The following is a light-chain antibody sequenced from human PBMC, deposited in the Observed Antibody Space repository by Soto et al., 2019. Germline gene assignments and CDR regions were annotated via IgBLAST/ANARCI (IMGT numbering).Light chain of an antibody. CDR1: QSVGSD. CDR2: DAS. J-gene: IGKJ5*01. V-gene: IGKV3D-15*01. Sequence: EIVMTQSPATLSVSPGERATLSCRASQSVGSDLPWYQQKPGQAPRLLIYDASNRATGIPARFSGSGSGADFTLTISRLEPEDFALYYCQQYVTSAITFGQGTRLEIK. CDR3: QQYVTSAIT.